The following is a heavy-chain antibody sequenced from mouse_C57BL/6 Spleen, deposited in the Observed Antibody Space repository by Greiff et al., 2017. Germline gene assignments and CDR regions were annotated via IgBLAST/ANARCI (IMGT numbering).Heavy chain of an antibody. CDR2: IYPGDGDT. Sequence: VQLQQSGPELVKPGASVKISCKASGYAFSSSWMNWVKQRPGTGLEWIGRIYPGDGDTNYNGRFKGKATLTADKSSSTAYMQLSSLTSEDSAVYFWVRGGDDYGSSLAYWGQGTLVTVSA. J-gene: IGHJ3*01. V-gene: IGHV1-82*01. CDR3: VRGGDDYGSSLAY. D-gene: IGHD1-1*01. CDR1: GYAFSSSW.